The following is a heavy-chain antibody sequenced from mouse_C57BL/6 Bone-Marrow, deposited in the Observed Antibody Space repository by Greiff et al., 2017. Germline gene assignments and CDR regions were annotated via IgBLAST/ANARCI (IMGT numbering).Heavy chain of an antibody. V-gene: IGHV3-6*01. J-gene: IGHJ4*01. CDR1: GYSITSGYY. CDR2: ISYDGSN. Sequence: EVKLEESGPGLVKPSQSLSLTCSVTGYSITSGYYWNWIRQFPGNKLEWMGYISYDGSNNYNPSLKNRISITRDTSKNQFFLKLNSVTTEDTATYYCARRYYGSSHYAMDYWGQGTSVTVSS. CDR3: ARRYYGSSHYAMDY. D-gene: IGHD1-1*01.